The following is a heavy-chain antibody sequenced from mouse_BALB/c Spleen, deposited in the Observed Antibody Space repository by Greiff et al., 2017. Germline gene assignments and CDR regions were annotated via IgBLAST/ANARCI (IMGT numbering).Heavy chain of an antibody. D-gene: IGHD2-10*01. CDR3: ARPAYYGNYWYFDV. Sequence: EVKLMESGGGLVQPGGSRKLSCAASGFTFSSFGMHWVRQAPEKGLEWVAYISSGSSTIYYADTVKGRFTISRDNPKNTLFLQMTSLRSEDTAMYYCARPAYYGNYWYFDVWGAGTTVTVSS. CDR2: ISSGSSTI. CDR1: GFTFSSFG. V-gene: IGHV5-17*02. J-gene: IGHJ1*01.